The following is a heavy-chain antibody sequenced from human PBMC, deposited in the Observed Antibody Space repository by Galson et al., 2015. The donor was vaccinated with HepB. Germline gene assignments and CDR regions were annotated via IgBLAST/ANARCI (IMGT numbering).Heavy chain of an antibody. J-gene: IGHJ6*02. D-gene: IGHD5-18*01. Sequence: SLRLSCAASGFTFSSYGMHWVRQAPGKGLEWVAVISHDGSNKYYADSVKGRFTISRDNSKNTLYLQMNSLRAEDTAVYYCANGAGGYSYGYGMDVWGQGTTVTVSS. CDR3: ANGAGGYSYGYGMDV. CDR2: ISHDGSNK. V-gene: IGHV3-30*18. CDR1: GFTFSSYG.